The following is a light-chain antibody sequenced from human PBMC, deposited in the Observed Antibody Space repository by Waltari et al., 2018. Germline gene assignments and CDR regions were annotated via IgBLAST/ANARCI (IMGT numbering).Light chain of an antibody. Sequence: EIVLTQSPATLSLSPGERATLTCRASQSISTYLAWYQQKPGQAPRLLMYNASNRTTGNPARFSGSGTGTDFTLTISSLEPEDCAVYYCQQRGSWPLTFGGGTKVEIK. J-gene: IGKJ4*01. CDR2: NAS. CDR3: QQRGSWPLT. V-gene: IGKV3-11*01. CDR1: QSISTY.